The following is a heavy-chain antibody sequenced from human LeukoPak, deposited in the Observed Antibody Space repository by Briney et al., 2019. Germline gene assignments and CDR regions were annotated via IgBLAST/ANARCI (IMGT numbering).Heavy chain of an antibody. V-gene: IGHV1-2*02. CDR3: ARGLDIVLMVSAFDY. CDR2: INPNSGGT. CDR1: GYTFTGYY. Sequence: ASVKVSCKASGYTFTGYYMHWVRQVPGQGLEWMGWINPNSGGTNYAQKFQGRVTMTRDTSISTAYMELSRLRSDDTAVYYCARGLDIVLMVSAFDYWGQGTLVTVSS. D-gene: IGHD2-8*01. J-gene: IGHJ4*02.